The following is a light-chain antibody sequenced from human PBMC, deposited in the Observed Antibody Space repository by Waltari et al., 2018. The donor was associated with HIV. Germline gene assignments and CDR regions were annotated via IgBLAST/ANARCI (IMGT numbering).Light chain of an antibody. CDR2: EVS. Sequence: QSALTQPASVSGSPGQSITISCTGTSGDVGGYNNVSWYQQNPGKVPQFIIYEVSIRPSGVSERCSGCKSGYTSSLTISGLQAEDEADYHCSSYTGRSTHVVFGGGTKLTV. CDR1: SGDVGGYNN. V-gene: IGLV2-14*03. CDR3: SSYTGRSTHVV. J-gene: IGLJ2*01.